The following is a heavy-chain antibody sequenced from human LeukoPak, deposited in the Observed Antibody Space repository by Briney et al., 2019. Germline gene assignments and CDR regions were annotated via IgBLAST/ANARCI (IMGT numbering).Heavy chain of an antibody. D-gene: IGHD3-10*01. CDR3: ARDAITMVRGDNWFDP. CDR1: GGSISSYY. V-gene: IGHV4-59*01. Sequence: PSETLSLTRTVSGGSISSYYWSWIRQPPGKGLEWIGYIYYSGSTNYNPSLKSRVTISVDTSKNQFSLKLSSVTAADTAVYYCARDAITMVRGDNWFDPWGQGTLVTVSS. CDR2: IYYSGST. J-gene: IGHJ5*02.